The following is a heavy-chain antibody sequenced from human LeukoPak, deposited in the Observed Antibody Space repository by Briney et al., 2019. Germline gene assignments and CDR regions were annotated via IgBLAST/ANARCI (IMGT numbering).Heavy chain of an antibody. D-gene: IGHD6-13*01. CDR2: VYYNGNT. Sequence: PSETLSLTCTVSGGPISTYLWNWIRQPPGKGLEWIGYVYYNGNTNYNPSRKSRLTISVDTSKNQFFLKLTSVAGADTAVYYCVRDRAAAGGWLDPWGQGALVTVSS. J-gene: IGHJ5*02. CDR3: VRDRAAAGGWLDP. V-gene: IGHV4-59*01. CDR1: GGPISTYL.